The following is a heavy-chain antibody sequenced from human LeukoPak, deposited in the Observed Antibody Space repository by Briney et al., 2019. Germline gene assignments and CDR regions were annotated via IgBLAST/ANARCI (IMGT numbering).Heavy chain of an antibody. CDR2: FIPVFGRA. Sequence: VASVKVSCKTSGGTFSNHAISWVRQAPGQGLEWMGGFIPVFGRAIYAQKFQGRVTITTDESASTAYMELSALTSDDTAVYYCARGRRDPGAGAGVDYYYFYMDVWGKGTTVTVSS. V-gene: IGHV1-69*05. D-gene: IGHD6-19*01. CDR3: ARGRRDPGAGAGVDYYYFYMDV. J-gene: IGHJ6*03. CDR1: GGTFSNHA.